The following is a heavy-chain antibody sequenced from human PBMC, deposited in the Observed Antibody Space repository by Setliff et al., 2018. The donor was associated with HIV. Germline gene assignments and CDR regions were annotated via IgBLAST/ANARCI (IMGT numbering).Heavy chain of an antibody. Sequence: GASVKVSCKASGFTFISSAMQWVRQARGRRLEWIGWIVVGSGNTNYARKFQERVNVTRDMSTSTSYIELTNLRSEDTAVYYCAARPGVDSSGHYDYYYMDVWGKGTTVTVSS. J-gene: IGHJ6*03. V-gene: IGHV1-58*02. CDR3: AARPGVDSSGHYDYYYMDV. CDR2: IVVGSGNT. CDR1: GFTFISSA. D-gene: IGHD3-22*01.